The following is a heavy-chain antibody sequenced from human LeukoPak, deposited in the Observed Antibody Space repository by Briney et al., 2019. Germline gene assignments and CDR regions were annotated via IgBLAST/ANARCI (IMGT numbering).Heavy chain of an antibody. V-gene: IGHV1-69*13. J-gene: IGHJ4*02. CDR1: RGTFSSYA. D-gene: IGHD3-10*01. Sequence: ASVKVSCKPARGTFSSYALSCVRQAPGQGLEWMGGIIPIFGTANYAQKFQGRVTITADESTSTAYMELSSLRSEDTAVYYCATTPSHAYYYCSGSYYYWGQGTLVTVSS. CDR3: ATTPSHAYYYCSGSYYY. CDR2: IIPIFGTA.